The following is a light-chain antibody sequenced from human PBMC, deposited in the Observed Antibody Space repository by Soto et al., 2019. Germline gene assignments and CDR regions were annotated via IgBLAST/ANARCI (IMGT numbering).Light chain of an antibody. CDR1: QSVSSNY. CDR2: GAS. Sequence: ESVLTQSPGTLSLSPGERATLSCRASQSVSSNYLAWYQQKPGQAPRLLIYGASTRATGIPDRFSGSGSGTDFTLTISRLEPEDFAVYYCQQYGSSGTFGQGT. CDR3: QQYGSSGT. V-gene: IGKV3-20*01. J-gene: IGKJ1*01.